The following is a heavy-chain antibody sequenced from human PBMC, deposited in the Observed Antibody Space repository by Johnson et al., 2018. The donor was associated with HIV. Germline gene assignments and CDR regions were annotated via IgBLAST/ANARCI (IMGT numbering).Heavy chain of an antibody. Sequence: VQLVESGGGVVQPGGSLRLSCAASGFTFDDYGMSWVRQAPGKGLEWVSGISWNSDDIDYAASVKGRFTISRDNAKHSLYLQMNSLRAEDTALYYCAKVLRRYCSGGSCSDGLDMWGQGTMVTVSS. D-gene: IGHD2-15*01. CDR1: GFTFDDYG. CDR2: ISWNSDDI. J-gene: IGHJ3*02. CDR3: AKVLRRYCSGGSCSDGLDM. V-gene: IGHV3-9*01.